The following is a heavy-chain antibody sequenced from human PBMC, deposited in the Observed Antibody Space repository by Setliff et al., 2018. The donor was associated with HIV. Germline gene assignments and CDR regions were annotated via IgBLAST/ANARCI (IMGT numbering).Heavy chain of an antibody. CDR2: ISGYNANT. D-gene: IGHD3-3*01. Sequence: ASVKVSCKASGYSFSSYGISWVRQAPGQGLEWMGWISGYNANTNYAQKLQGKVIMTTDTSTSTAYMEVRRLRSDDTAVYFCARAPRGDFWSGKDYFDYWGQGTLVTVSS. J-gene: IGHJ4*02. CDR1: GYSFSSYG. V-gene: IGHV1-18*01. CDR3: ARAPRGDFWSGKDYFDY.